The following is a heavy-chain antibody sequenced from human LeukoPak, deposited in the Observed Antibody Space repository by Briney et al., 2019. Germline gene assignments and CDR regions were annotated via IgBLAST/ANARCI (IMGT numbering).Heavy chain of an antibody. J-gene: IGHJ6*02. CDR2: MNPNSGNT. V-gene: IGHV1-8*01. Sequence: ASVKVSCKASGYTFTSYDINWVRQATGQGLEWMGWMNPNSGNTGYAQKFQGRVTMTRNTSISTAYMELSSLRSEDTAVYYCAREVGYYDSSGYSFSSARLNSYYYGMDVWGQGTTVTVSS. D-gene: IGHD3-22*01. CDR3: AREVGYYDSSGYSFSSARLNSYYYGMDV. CDR1: GYTFTSYD.